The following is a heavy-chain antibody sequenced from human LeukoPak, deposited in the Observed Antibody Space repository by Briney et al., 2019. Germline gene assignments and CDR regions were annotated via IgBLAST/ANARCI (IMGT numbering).Heavy chain of an antibody. Sequence: GGSLRLSCAASGFTFSSYSMNWVRQAPGKGLEWVSSISSSSSYIYYADSVKGRFTIPRDNAKNSVYLQMNSLRAEDTAFHYCVKDILPGGADYWGQGTLVTVSS. CDR2: ISSSSSYI. V-gene: IGHV3-21*04. D-gene: IGHD2-2*02. CDR1: GFTFSSYS. J-gene: IGHJ4*02. CDR3: VKDILPGGADY.